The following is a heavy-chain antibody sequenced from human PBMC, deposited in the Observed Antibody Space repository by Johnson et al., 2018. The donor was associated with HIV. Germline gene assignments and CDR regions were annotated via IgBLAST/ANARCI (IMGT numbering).Heavy chain of an antibody. Sequence: QVQLVESGGGVVQPGRSLRLSCAASGFTFSSYGMHWVRQAPGKGLEWVAVISYDGSNKYYADSVKGRFTIYRDNSKDTLYLQMNSLGAGDSAVYYCARIGGRWMLDAFDIWGQGTVVTVSS. J-gene: IGHJ3*02. CDR3: ARIGGRWMLDAFDI. D-gene: IGHD5-12*01. CDR2: ISYDGSNK. CDR1: GFTFSSYG. V-gene: IGHV3-30*19.